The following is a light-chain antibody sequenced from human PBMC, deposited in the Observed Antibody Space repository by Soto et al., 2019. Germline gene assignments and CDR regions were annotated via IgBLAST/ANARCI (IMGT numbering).Light chain of an antibody. CDR2: RNN. J-gene: IGLJ1*01. CDR1: SSNIGSNY. Sequence: QLVLTQPPSASGTPGQRVTISCSGSSSNIGSNYVYWYQQLPGTAPKLLIYRNNQRPSGVPDRFSGSKSGTSASLAISGLRSEDEADYYCAAWDDSLIVFGTGTQLTVL. CDR3: AAWDDSLIV. V-gene: IGLV1-47*01.